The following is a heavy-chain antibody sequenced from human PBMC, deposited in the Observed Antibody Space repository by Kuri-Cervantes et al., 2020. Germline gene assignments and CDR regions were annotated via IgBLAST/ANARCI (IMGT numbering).Heavy chain of an antibody. CDR2: INPNSGGT. D-gene: IGHD5-12*01. V-gene: IGHV1-2*02. J-gene: IGHJ6*02. Sequence: ASVKVSCKASGYTFTGYYMHWVRQAPGQGLEWMGWINPNSGGTNYAQKFQGRVTMTRDTSISTAYMELSRLRSDDTAVYYCARATYSGYDWVYYYYYGMDVWGQGTTVTCSS. CDR3: ARATYSGYDWVYYYYYGMDV. CDR1: GYTFTGYY.